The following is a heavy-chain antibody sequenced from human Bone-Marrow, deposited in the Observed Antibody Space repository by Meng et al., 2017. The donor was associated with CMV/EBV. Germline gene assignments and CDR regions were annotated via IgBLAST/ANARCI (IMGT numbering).Heavy chain of an antibody. CDR3: AKANYDFWSGFDYYYYGMDV. D-gene: IGHD3-3*01. V-gene: IGHV3-30*02. J-gene: IGHJ6*02. CDR2: IRYDGSNK. CDR1: GFTFSSYG. Sequence: GESLKISCAASGFTFSSYGMHWVRQAPGKGLEWVAFIRYDGSNKYYADSVKGRFTISRDNSKNTLYLQMNSLRAEDTAVYYCAKANYDFWSGFDYYYYGMDVWGQGTTVTVSS.